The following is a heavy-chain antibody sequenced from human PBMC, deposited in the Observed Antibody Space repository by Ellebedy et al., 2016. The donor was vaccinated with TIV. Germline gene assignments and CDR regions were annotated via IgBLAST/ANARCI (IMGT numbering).Heavy chain of an antibody. Sequence: GGSLRLXXAASGFTFSKYGMSWVRQAPGKGLEWVSSISGSGGSRYYANSVKGRFTISRDNSKNSVSLQMNSLRAEDTAVYYCARDLGYYDSLTGLTNYGMDVWGQGTAVTVS. D-gene: IGHD3-22*01. CDR2: ISGSGGSR. CDR1: GFTFSKYG. J-gene: IGHJ6*02. CDR3: ARDLGYYDSLTGLTNYGMDV. V-gene: IGHV3-23*01.